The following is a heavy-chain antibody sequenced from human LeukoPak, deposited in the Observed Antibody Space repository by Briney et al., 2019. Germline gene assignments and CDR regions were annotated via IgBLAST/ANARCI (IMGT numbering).Heavy chain of an antibody. V-gene: IGHV3-30*04. Sequence: GTSLRLSCAASGFTFSSYVMHWVRQAPGKGLEWVTVISYDATSENYADSVKGRFTISRDNSKNTLYLQMNSLRPEDTAVYYCARDPRSSGYFFDYWGQGTLVTVSS. D-gene: IGHD3-22*01. J-gene: IGHJ4*02. CDR1: GFTFSSYV. CDR2: ISYDATSE. CDR3: ARDPRSSGYFFDY.